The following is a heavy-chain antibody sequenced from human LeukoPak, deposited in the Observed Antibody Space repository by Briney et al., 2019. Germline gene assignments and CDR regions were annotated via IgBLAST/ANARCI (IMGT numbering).Heavy chain of an antibody. Sequence: SETLSLTCAVYGGSFSGYYWSWIRQPPGKGLEWIGEINHSGSTNYNPSLKSRVTISVDTSKNQFSLKLSSVTAADTAVYYCARGRGSGWYLDAFDIWGQGTTVTVSS. CDR2: INHSGST. CDR1: GGSFSGYY. CDR3: ARGRGSGWYLDAFDI. D-gene: IGHD6-19*01. J-gene: IGHJ3*02. V-gene: IGHV4-34*01.